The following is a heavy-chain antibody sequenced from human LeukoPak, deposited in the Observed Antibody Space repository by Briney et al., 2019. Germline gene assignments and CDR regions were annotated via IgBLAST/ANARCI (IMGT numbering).Heavy chain of an antibody. CDR1: GFTFSNYA. Sequence: PGGSLRLSCAASGFTFSNYAMHWVRQAPGKGLEWVAVISYDGSNKYDADSVKDRFTISRDNSKNTLYLQMNSLRAEDTAVFYCARDSGFSGTQRGEYWGQGTLVTVSS. CDR3: ARDSGFSGTQRGEY. D-gene: IGHD3/OR15-3a*01. J-gene: IGHJ4*02. CDR2: ISYDGSNK. V-gene: IGHV3-30*04.